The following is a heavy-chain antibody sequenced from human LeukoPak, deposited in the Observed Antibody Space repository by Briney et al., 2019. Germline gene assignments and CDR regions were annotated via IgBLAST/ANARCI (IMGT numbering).Heavy chain of an antibody. J-gene: IGHJ4*02. CDR1: GFTFSNYE. CDR2: ISSSGSDI. Sequence: PGGSLRLPYAASGFTFSNYEMHWVRQAPGKGLEWVSYISSSGSDIYYADSVKGRFTISRDNAKNSLYLHMNSLRAEDTAVYYCARDYGGSSPFDYWGQGTLVTVSS. V-gene: IGHV3-48*03. D-gene: IGHD4-23*01. CDR3: ARDYGGSSPFDY.